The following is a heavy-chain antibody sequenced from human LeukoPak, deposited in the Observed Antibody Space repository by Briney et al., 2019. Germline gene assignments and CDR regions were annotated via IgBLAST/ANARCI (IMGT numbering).Heavy chain of an antibody. V-gene: IGHV1-18*01. CDR2: ISAYNGNT. D-gene: IGHD4-23*01. Sequence: ASVKVSCKASGYTFTSYGISWVRQAPGQGLEWMGWISAYNGNTNYAQKLQGRVTMTTDTSTSTAYMELRSLRSDDTAVYYCARDFLTMVVKSPYIYYWGQGTLVTVSS. CDR1: GYTFTSYG. J-gene: IGHJ4*02. CDR3: ARDFLTMVVKSPYIYY.